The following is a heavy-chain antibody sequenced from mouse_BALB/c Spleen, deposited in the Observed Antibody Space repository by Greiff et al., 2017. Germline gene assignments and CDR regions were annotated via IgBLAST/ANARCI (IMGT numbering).Heavy chain of an antibody. V-gene: IGHV5-6-4*01. Sequence: EVQRVESGGGLVKPGGSLKLSCAASGFTFSSYTMSWVRQTPEKRLEWVATISSGGSYTYYPDSVKGRFTISRDNAKNTLYLQMSSLKSEDKAMYYCTSHHYYDAMDYWGQGTSVTVSS. J-gene: IGHJ4*01. CDR1: GFTFSSYT. D-gene: IGHD1-2*01. CDR3: TSHHYYDAMDY. CDR2: ISSGGSYT.